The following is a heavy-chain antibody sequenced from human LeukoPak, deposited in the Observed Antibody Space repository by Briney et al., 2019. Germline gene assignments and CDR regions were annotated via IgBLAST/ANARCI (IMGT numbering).Heavy chain of an antibody. CDR1: GGSFSGYY. D-gene: IGHD3-3*01. CDR3: ARFEYDFWSGMPEEDGMDV. J-gene: IGHJ6*02. Sequence: SETLSLTCAVYGGSFSGYYWSWIRQPPGKGLEWIGEINHSGSTNYNPSLKSRVTISVDTSKNQFSLKLSSVTAADTAVYYCARFEYDFWSGMPEEDGMDVWGQGTTVTVSS. V-gene: IGHV4-34*01. CDR2: INHSGST.